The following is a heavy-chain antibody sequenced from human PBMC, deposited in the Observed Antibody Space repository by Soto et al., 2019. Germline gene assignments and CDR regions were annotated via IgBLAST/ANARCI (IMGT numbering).Heavy chain of an antibody. V-gene: IGHV3-11*01. CDR2: ISSRSSTI. D-gene: IGHD2-8*01. CDR1: GFTFSDYY. J-gene: IGHJ4*02. Sequence: QVQLVESGGGLVKPGGSLRLSCAASGFTFSDYYMSWIRQAPGKGLEWVSYISSRSSTIFYADSVKGRFTISRDNVKNLLYLQMNRLRAEDTAVYYCASGTNGAFFVYWGQGILVTVSS. CDR3: ASGTNGAFFVY.